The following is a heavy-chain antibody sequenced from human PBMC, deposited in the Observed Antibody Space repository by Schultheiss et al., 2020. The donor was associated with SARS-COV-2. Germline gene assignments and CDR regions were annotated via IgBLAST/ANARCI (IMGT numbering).Heavy chain of an antibody. Sequence: GGSLRLSCKGSGYSFTNYWIAWVRQMPGKGLEWMGIIYPGDSDTRYSPSFQGQVTISADKSISTAYLQWSSLKASDTAMYYCARQDCSSTSCPRYYMDVWGKGTTVTVSS. J-gene: IGHJ6*03. D-gene: IGHD2-2*01. CDR1: GYSFTNYW. V-gene: IGHV5-51*01. CDR3: ARQDCSSTSCPRYYMDV. CDR2: IYPGDSDT.